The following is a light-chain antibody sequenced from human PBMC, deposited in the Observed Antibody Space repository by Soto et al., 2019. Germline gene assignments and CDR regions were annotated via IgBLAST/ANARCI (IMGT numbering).Light chain of an antibody. CDR3: QQYNSWPRT. V-gene: IGKV3-15*01. CDR1: QSVSSD. CDR2: GAS. Sequence: EIVMTQSPATLSVSPGERVTLSCRASQSVSSDLAWYHQKPGQAPRLLVYGASTRATGIPARFSGSGSGTEFTLTLNSLQSEDFAVYVCQQYNSWPRTFGQGTKVEIK. J-gene: IGKJ1*01.